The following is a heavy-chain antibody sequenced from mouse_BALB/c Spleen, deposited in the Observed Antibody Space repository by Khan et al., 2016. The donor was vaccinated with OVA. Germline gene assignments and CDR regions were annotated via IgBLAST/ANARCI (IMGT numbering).Heavy chain of an antibody. CDR1: GFSFSSYS. CDR2: ISSGGDYT. CDR3: ASHLTGSFAY. Sequence: EVELVESGGDLVKPGGSLKLSCAASGFSFSSYSMSWVRQTPDKRLDWVATISSGGDYTYYPDIVKGRFTISRDNAKNTLYLQLSSLKSEDTAMYYCASHLTGSFAYWGQGTLVTVSA. D-gene: IGHD4-1*01. J-gene: IGHJ3*01. V-gene: IGHV5-6*01.